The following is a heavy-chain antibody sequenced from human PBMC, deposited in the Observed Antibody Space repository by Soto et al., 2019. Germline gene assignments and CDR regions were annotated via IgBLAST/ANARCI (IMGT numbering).Heavy chain of an antibody. CDR3: ARDVYYGGFSLGY. CDR1: GGSFSGYY. J-gene: IGHJ4*01. CDR2: INHSGST. Sequence: SETLSLTCAVYGGSFSGYYWSWIRQPPGKGLEWIGEINHSGSTNYNPSLKSRVTISVDTSKNQFSLKLSSVTAADTAVYYCARDVYYGGFSLGYWGHGILVTVSS. D-gene: IGHD2-21*01. V-gene: IGHV4-34*01.